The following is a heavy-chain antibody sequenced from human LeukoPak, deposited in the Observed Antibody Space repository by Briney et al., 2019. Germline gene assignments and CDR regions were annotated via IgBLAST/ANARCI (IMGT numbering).Heavy chain of an antibody. CDR2: IYYSGST. CDR1: GYSISSGHY. Sequence: SETLSLTCAVSGYSISSGHYWGWIRQPPGKGLEWIGSIYYSGSTYYNPSLKSRVTISVDTSKNQFSLKLTSVTAADTAVYYCARGTYYYDSAADYWGQGTLVTVSS. J-gene: IGHJ4*02. D-gene: IGHD3-22*01. V-gene: IGHV4-38-2*01. CDR3: ARGTYYYDSAADY.